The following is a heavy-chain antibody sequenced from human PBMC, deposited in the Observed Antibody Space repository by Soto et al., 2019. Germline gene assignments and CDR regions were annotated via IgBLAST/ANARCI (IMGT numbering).Heavy chain of an antibody. D-gene: IGHD2-15*01. Sequence: EVQLVESGGVVVQPGGSLRLSCAASGFTFDDYAMHWVRQAPGKGLEWVSLITCNGGSTYYADSVKGRFTISRDNSKNSLYLQMNSLRAEDTALYYCAKDVEAVAPTGGIGCIGSWGQGTLVNVPS. J-gene: IGHJ4*02. V-gene: IGHV3-43D*04. CDR1: GFTFDDYA. CDR3: AKDVEAVAPTGGIGCIGS. CDR2: ITCNGGST.